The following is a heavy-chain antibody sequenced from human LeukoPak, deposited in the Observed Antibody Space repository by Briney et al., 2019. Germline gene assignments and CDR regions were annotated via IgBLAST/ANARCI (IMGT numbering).Heavy chain of an antibody. D-gene: IGHD3-10*01. J-gene: IGHJ3*02. CDR2: ISSSSSYI. V-gene: IGHV3-21*01. CDR1: GFTFSSYS. CDR3: VRDPPTYYYGSGRGAFDI. Sequence: GGSLRLSCAASGFTFSSYSMNWVRQAPGKGLEWVSSISSSSSYIYYADSVKGRFTISRDNAKNSLYLQMNSLRAEDTAVYYCVRDPPTYYYGSGRGAFDIWGQGTMVTVSS.